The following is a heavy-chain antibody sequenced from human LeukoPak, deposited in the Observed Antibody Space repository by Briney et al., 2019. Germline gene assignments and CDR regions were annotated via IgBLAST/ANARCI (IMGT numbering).Heavy chain of an antibody. J-gene: IGHJ3*02. Sequence: PGGSLRLSCAASGFTFSSYGMNWVRQAPGKGLEWVSSISSSSGYIYYADSVKGRFTISRDNAKNSLYLQMNSLRAEDTAVYYCARGYYYDSSGYSPPDAFDIWGQGTMVTVSS. CDR2: ISSSSGYI. CDR3: ARGYYYDSSGYSPPDAFDI. D-gene: IGHD3-22*01. CDR1: GFTFSSYG. V-gene: IGHV3-21*04.